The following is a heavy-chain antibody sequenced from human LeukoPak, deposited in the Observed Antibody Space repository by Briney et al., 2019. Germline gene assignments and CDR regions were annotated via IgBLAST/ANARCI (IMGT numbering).Heavy chain of an antibody. CDR1: GFTFSSYR. Sequence: GGSLRLSCAASGFTFSSYRMTWVRQAPGKGLEWVSSISSSSSYIYYADSVKGRFTISRDNAKNSLYLQMNSLRAEDTAVYYCARDLRGMVDYWGQGILVTVSS. D-gene: IGHD6-13*01. J-gene: IGHJ4*02. V-gene: IGHV3-21*01. CDR3: ARDLRGMVDY. CDR2: ISSSSSYI.